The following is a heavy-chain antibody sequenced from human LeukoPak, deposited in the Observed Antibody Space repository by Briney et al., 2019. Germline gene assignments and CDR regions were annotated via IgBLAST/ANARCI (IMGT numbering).Heavy chain of an antibody. D-gene: IGHD5-24*01. J-gene: IGHJ1*01. Sequence: ASVKVSCKASGYTFTSYDINWVRQATGQGLEWMGWMNPNSGNTGYAQKFQGRVTMTRNTSISTAHMELSSLRSEDTAVYYCARGFLSRWPQMSYYFQHWGQGTLVTVSS. CDR1: GYTFTSYD. CDR3: ARGFLSRWPQMSYYFQH. CDR2: MNPNSGNT. V-gene: IGHV1-8*01.